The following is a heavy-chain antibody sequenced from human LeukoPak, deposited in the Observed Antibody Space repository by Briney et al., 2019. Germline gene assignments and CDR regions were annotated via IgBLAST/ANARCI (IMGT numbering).Heavy chain of an antibody. D-gene: IGHD4-17*01. CDR1: GFTFSSYS. CDR2: ISSSSSYI. CDR3: ASYAVTTDRISYYYYGMDV. J-gene: IGHJ6*02. V-gene: IGHV3-21*01. Sequence: GGSLRLPCAASGFTFSSYSMNWVRQAPGKGLEWVSSISSSSSYIYYADSVKGRFTISRDNAKNSLYLQMNSLRAEDTAVYYCASYAVTTDRISYYYYGMDVWGQGTTVTVSS.